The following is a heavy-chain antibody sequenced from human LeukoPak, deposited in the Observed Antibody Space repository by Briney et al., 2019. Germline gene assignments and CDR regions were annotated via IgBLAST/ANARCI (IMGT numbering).Heavy chain of an antibody. D-gene: IGHD3-3*01. V-gene: IGHV3-23*01. CDR2: ISGSGGST. J-gene: IGHJ6*02. CDR1: GFTFSSYA. Sequence: PGGSLRLSCAASGFTFSSYAMSWVRQAPGKGLEWVSAISGSGGSTYYADSVKGRFTISRDNSKNTLYLQMNSLRAEDTAVYYCAKDRLYYDFWSDNYYYYGMDVWGQGTTVTVSS. CDR3: AKDRLYYDFWSDNYYYYGMDV.